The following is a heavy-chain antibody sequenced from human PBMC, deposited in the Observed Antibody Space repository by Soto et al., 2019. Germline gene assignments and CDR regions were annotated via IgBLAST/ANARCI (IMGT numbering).Heavy chain of an antibody. CDR1: GGSISSGNW. V-gene: IGHV4-4*02. CDR3: AREYSYVLDY. D-gene: IGHD5-18*01. Sequence: SETLSLTCAVSGGSISSGNWWSWVRQSPGKELEWIGEIYHSGITNYNPSLKSRVTISVDTSKNQFSLKLSSVTAADTAVYYCAREYSYVLDYWGQGTLVTVSS. J-gene: IGHJ4*02. CDR2: IYHSGIT.